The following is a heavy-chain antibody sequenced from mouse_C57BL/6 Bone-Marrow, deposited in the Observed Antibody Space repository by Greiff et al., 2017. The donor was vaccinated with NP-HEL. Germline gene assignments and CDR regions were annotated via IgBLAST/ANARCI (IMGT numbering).Heavy chain of an antibody. CDR2: IYPSDSET. CDR3: ARSLYYSDWYFDV. D-gene: IGHD2-12*01. CDR1: GYTFTSYW. J-gene: IGHJ1*03. Sequence: QVQLQQPGAELVRPGSSVKLSCKASGYTFTSYWMDWVKQRPGQGLEWIGNIYPSDSETHYNQKFKDKATLTVDKSSSTAYMQLSSLTSEDSAVYFCARSLYYSDWYFDVWGTGTTVTVSS. V-gene: IGHV1-61*01.